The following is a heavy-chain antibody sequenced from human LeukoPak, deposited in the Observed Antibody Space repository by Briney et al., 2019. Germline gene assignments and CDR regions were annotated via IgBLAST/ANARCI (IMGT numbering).Heavy chain of an antibody. D-gene: IGHD3-22*01. V-gene: IGHV1-18*01. J-gene: IGHJ4*02. CDR1: GYTFTSYS. CDR3: ARYKAGLTMIASDY. Sequence: ASVKVSCKASGYTFTSYSISWVRQAPGQGPEWMGWISAYNGNTNYAQKLQGRVTMTTDTSTSTAYMELRSLRSDDTAVYYCARYKAGLTMIASDYWGQGTLVTVSS. CDR2: ISAYNGNT.